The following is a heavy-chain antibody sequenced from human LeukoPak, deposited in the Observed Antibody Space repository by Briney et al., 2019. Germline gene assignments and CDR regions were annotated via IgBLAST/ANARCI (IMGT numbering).Heavy chain of an antibody. CDR2: IYYSGST. CDR1: GCSISSSSYY. J-gene: IGHJ4*02. CDR3: ARPVRGYYFDY. Sequence: SETLSLTCTVSGCSISSSSYYWGWIRQPPGKGLEWIGSIYYSGSTYYNPSLKSRVTISVDTSKNQFSLKLSSVTAADTAVYYCARPVRGYYFDYWGQGTLVTVSS. V-gene: IGHV4-39*01. D-gene: IGHD4-11*01.